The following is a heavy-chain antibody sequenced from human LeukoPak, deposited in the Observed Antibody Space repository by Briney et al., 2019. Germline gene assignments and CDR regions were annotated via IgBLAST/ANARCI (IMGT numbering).Heavy chain of an antibody. CDR3: AKETGGSGSSYLSFFDY. CDR1: GFVFSNHG. J-gene: IGHJ4*02. V-gene: IGHV3-30*18. CDR2: ISHDGSAK. D-gene: IGHD3-10*01. Sequence: GGSLRLSCAASGFVFSNHGMHWVRQAPGKGLEWVAVISHDGSAKDYADSVKGRFTISRDNSKNTLYLQINSLRAGDTAVYFCAKETGGSGSSYLSFFDYWGQGTLVTVSS.